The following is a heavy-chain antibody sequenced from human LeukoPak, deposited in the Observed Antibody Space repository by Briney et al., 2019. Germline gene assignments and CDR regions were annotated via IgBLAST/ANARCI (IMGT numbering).Heavy chain of an antibody. CDR1: GFTFDDYA. CDR3: AKDYVEWELLTARTPFDY. V-gene: IGHV3-9*01. D-gene: IGHD1-26*01. J-gene: IGHJ4*02. CDR2: ISWNSGSI. Sequence: GGSLRLSCAASGFTFDDYAMHWVRQAPGKGLEWVSGISWNSGSIGYADSVKGRFTISRDNSKNTLYLQMNSLRAEDTAVYYCAKDYVEWELLTARTPFDYWGQGTLVTVSS.